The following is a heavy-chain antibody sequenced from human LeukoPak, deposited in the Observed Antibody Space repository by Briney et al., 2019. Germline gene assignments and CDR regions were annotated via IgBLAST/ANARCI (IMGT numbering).Heavy chain of an antibody. CDR3: ARDRNLRHNSFDY. CDR1: GGSISSSSYY. V-gene: IGHV4-39*07. D-gene: IGHD1-20*01. J-gene: IGHJ4*02. CDR2: VYYTGST. Sequence: SETLSLTCTVSGGSISSSSYYWGWVRQPPGKGLEWIGSVYYTGSTYDNPSLKSRVSISIDTSKKQFSLRLSSVTAADTAVYFCARDRNLRHNSFDYWGQGTLVTVSS.